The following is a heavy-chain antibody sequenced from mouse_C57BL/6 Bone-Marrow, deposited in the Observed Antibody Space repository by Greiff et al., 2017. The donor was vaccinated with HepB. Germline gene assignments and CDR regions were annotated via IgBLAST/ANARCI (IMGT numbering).Heavy chain of an antibody. V-gene: IGHV2-2*01. Sequence: QVQLQQSGPGLVQPSQSLSITCTVSGFSFTSYGVHWVRQSPGKGLEWLGVIWSGGSTDYNAAFISRLSISKDNSKSQVFFKMNSLQADDTAIYYWASLYDGYTTWYFDVWGTGTTVTVSS. CDR1: GFSFTSYG. CDR2: IWSGGST. CDR3: ASLYDGYTTWYFDV. J-gene: IGHJ1*03. D-gene: IGHD2-3*01.